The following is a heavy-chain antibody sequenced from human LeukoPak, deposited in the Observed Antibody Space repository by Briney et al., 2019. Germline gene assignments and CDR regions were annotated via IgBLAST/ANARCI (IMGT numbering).Heavy chain of an antibody. V-gene: IGHV1-69*04. CDR2: IIPILGIA. D-gene: IGHD6-6*01. J-gene: IGHJ4*02. CDR3: ARVWGKGSSSSGY. CDR1: GGTFSSYA. Sequence: SVKVSCKASGGTFSSYAISWVRQAPGQGLEWMGRIIPILGIANYAQKFQGRVTMTRNTSISTAYMELSSLRSEDTAVYYCARVWGKGSSSSGYWGQGTLVTVSS.